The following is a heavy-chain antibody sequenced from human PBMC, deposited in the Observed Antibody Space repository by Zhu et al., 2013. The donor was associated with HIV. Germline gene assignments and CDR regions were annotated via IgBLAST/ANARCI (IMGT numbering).Heavy chain of an antibody. CDR1: GGSISSYY. Sequence: QVQLQESGPGLVKPSETLSLTCTVSGGSISSYYWSWIRQPPGKGLEWIGYIYYSGSTNYNPSLKSRVTISVDTSKNQFSLKLSSVTAADTAVYYCARDQPGGDYVRSMAFDIWGQGTMVTVSS. V-gene: IGHV4-59*01. CDR2: IYYSGST. CDR3: ARDQPGGDYVRSMAFDI. J-gene: IGHJ3*02. D-gene: IGHD4-17*01.